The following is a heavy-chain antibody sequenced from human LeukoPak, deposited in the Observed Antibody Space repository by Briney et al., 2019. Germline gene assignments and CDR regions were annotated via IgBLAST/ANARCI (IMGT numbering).Heavy chain of an antibody. CDR1: GGSFSGYY. V-gene: IGHV4-34*01. Sequence: SETLSLTCAVYGGSFSGYYWSWIRQPPGKGLECIGIIYYSGTTYYNPSLKSRVTISVTISVDTSKNQFSLKLSSVTAADTAVYYCARLGCSGGDCYLDYWGQGTLVTVSS. CDR2: IYYSGTT. D-gene: IGHD2-21*02. CDR3: ARLGCSGGDCYLDY. J-gene: IGHJ4*02.